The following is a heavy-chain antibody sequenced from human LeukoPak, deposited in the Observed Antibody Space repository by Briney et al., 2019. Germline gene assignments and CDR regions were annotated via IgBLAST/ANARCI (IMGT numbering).Heavy chain of an antibody. V-gene: IGHV1-8*01. CDR1: GYTFTSYD. Sequence: ASVKVSCKASGYTFTSYDINWVRQATGQGLEWMGWMNPNSGNTGYAQKFQGRVTMTRNTSISTAYMELSSLRSEDTAVYYCGTDRGIAAAGTFDYWGQGTLVTVSS. CDR2: MNPNSGNT. J-gene: IGHJ4*02. D-gene: IGHD6-13*01. CDR3: GTDRGIAAAGTFDY.